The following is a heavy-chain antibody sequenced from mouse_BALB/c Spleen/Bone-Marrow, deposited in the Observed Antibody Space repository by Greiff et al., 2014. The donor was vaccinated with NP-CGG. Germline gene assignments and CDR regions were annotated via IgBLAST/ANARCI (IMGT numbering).Heavy chain of an antibody. J-gene: IGHJ2*01. V-gene: IGHV1S81*02. Sequence: QVTLKESGAELVKPGASVKLSCKASGYTFTSYWMHWVKQRPGQGLEWIGEINPSNGRTNYNEKFKSKATLTVDKSSSTAYMQLSSLTSEDSAVYYCVRGYGSPDYWGQGTTLTVSS. D-gene: IGHD2-1*01. CDR2: INPSNGRT. CDR3: VRGYGSPDY. CDR1: GYTFTSYW.